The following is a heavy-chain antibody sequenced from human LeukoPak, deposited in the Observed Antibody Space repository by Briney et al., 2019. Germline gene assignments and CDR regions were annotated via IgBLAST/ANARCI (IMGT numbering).Heavy chain of an antibody. CDR3: AKDDGAVAGDY. D-gene: IGHD6-19*01. J-gene: IGHJ4*02. V-gene: IGHV3-48*03. CDR2: ISSSGSTI. CDR1: GFTLSSYE. Sequence: GGSLRLSCAASGFTLSSYEMNWVRQAPGKGLEWVSYISSSGSTIYYADSVKGRFTISRDNSKNTLYLQMNSLRAEDTAVYYCAKDDGAVAGDYWGQGTLVTVSS.